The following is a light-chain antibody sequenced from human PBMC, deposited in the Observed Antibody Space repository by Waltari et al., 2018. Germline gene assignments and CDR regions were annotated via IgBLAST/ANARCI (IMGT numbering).Light chain of an antibody. CDR1: PRVSRS. CDR2: AAS. Sequence: EIVLTQSPGTLSLSPGERPTLSCRASPRVSRSLAWDPQKPGQAPRLLIYAASTRATGVPDRFSGSGSGTDFSLTISRLDPEDFAVYYCQHYVNLPVTFGQGTKVEI. CDR3: QHYVNLPVT. J-gene: IGKJ1*01. V-gene: IGKV3-20*01.